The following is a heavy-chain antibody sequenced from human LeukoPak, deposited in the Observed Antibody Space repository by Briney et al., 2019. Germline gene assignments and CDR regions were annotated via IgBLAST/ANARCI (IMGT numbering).Heavy chain of an antibody. CDR2: ISSSGNYI. V-gene: IGHV3-21*01. J-gene: IGHJ4*02. D-gene: IGHD5-12*01. CDR1: GFTFSSYS. Sequence: PGGSLRLSCAASGFTFSSYSMNWVRLAPGKGLEWVSSISSSGNYIYYADSMKGRFTISRDNAKNSLYLQMNSLRAEDTAVYYCARDFDRGYDSLPGDWGQGTLVTVSS. CDR3: ARDFDRGYDSLPGD.